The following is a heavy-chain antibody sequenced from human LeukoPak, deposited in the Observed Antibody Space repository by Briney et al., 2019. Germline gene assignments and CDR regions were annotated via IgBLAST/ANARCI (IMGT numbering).Heavy chain of an antibody. CDR3: ARAYDDYGDHYYYYGMDV. CDR1: GYTFTGYY. Sequence: GASVKVSCKASGYTFTGYYMHWVRQAPGQGLEWMGWINPNSGGTNYAQKFQGWVTMTRDTSISTAYMELSSLRSEDTAVYYCARAYDDYGDHYYYYGMDVWGQGTTVTVSS. CDR2: INPNSGGT. D-gene: IGHD4-17*01. J-gene: IGHJ6*02. V-gene: IGHV1-2*04.